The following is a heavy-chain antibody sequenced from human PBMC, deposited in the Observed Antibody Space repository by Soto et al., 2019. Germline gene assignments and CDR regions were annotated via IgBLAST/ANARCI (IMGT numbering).Heavy chain of an antibody. CDR3: ARVPDYDCWSGLTPHYYYYGMDV. CDR2: ISAYNGNT. V-gene: IGHV1-18*01. Sequence: QVQLVQSGAEVKKPGASVKVSCKASGYTFTSYGISWVRQAPGQGLEWMGWISAYNGNTNYAQKLQGRVTMTTDTSTSTAYMELRSLRSDDTAVYYCARVPDYDCWSGLTPHYYYYGMDVWGQGTTVTVSS. J-gene: IGHJ6*02. D-gene: IGHD3-3*01. CDR1: GYTFTSYG.